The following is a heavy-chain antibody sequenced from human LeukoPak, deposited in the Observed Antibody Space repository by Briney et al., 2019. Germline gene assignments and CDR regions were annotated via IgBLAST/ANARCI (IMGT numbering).Heavy chain of an antibody. Sequence: SETLSLTCTVSGGSISSGSYYWSWIRQPPGKGLGWLGSIYYSGSTYYNPSLKSRVTISVDTSKNQFSLKLSSVTAADTAVYYCARAERQQLAPFDYWGQGTLVTVSS. CDR2: IYYSGST. V-gene: IGHV4-39*07. J-gene: IGHJ4*02. CDR3: ARAERQQLAPFDY. CDR1: GGSISSGSYY. D-gene: IGHD6-13*01.